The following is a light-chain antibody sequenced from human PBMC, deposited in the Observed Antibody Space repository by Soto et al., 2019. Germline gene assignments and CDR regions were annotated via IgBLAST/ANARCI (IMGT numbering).Light chain of an antibody. CDR3: QHYNTYSKT. CDR2: KVS. CDR1: QSLVYSDGNIY. J-gene: IGKJ3*01. V-gene: IGKV2-30*01. Sequence: DVVVTQSPLSLPVTLGQPASISCRSSQSLVYSDGNIYLNWFQQRPGQSPRRIIYKVSNRDSGVPDRFSGGGFGTEFTLNISSLQPDDSAIYYCQHYNTYSKTFGPGTKVEIK.